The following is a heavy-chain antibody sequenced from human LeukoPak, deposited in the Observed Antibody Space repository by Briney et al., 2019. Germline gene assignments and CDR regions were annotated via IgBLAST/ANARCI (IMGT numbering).Heavy chain of an antibody. Sequence: GGSLRLSCVASGFTFSSYWMQWVRRGPGKGLVWVSFINGDGTTTTCADSVRGRFTISRDNAKNTVYLQMNSLRAEDAGVYYCARSSTVLGVVTRFDYWGQGTLVTVSS. CDR1: GFTFSSYW. CDR3: ARSSTVLGVVTRFDY. D-gene: IGHD3-3*01. V-gene: IGHV3-74*01. CDR2: INGDGTTT. J-gene: IGHJ4*02.